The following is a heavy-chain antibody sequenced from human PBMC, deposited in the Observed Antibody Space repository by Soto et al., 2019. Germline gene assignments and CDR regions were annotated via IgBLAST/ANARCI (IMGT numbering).Heavy chain of an antibody. CDR2: IYYSGST. Sequence: PSETLSLTCTVSGGSISSYYWSWIRQPPGKGLEWIGYIYYSGSTNYNPSLKSRVTISVDTSKNQFSLKLSSVTAADTAVYYRARDPFLGVREAYYYGSGSPGGWFDPWGQGTLVTVSS. D-gene: IGHD3-10*01. J-gene: IGHJ5*02. CDR1: GGSISSYY. V-gene: IGHV4-59*01. CDR3: ARDPFLGVREAYYYGSGSPGGWFDP.